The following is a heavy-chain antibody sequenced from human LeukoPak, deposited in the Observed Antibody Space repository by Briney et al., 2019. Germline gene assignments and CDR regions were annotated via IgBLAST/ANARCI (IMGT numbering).Heavy chain of an antibody. Sequence: GGSLRLSCAASGFTFSTYAMHWVRQAPGKGLDWVAVISNDGSKKYYADSAKGRFTISRDNSKNTLSLQVSSLRTEDTAVYYCAKDRYSYAFEYSDSWGQGTLVTVSS. CDR1: GFTFSTYA. CDR2: ISNDGSKK. V-gene: IGHV3-30*18. D-gene: IGHD5-18*01. J-gene: IGHJ4*02. CDR3: AKDRYSYAFEYSDS.